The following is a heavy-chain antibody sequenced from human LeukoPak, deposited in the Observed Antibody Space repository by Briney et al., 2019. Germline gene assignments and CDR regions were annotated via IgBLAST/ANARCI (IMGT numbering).Heavy chain of an antibody. CDR2: ISCYNGDT. CDR1: GYPFSSHG. Sequence: ASVKVSCKASGYPFSSHGITWVRQAPGQGLEWMGWISCYNGDTHYAQNFQGRVTMTTDKFTSTAYMELKSLRSDDTAIYYCARDRTNSGGWYPFFDYWGQGTLVAVSS. V-gene: IGHV1-18*01. CDR3: ARDRTNSGGWYPFFDY. J-gene: IGHJ4*02. D-gene: IGHD6-19*01.